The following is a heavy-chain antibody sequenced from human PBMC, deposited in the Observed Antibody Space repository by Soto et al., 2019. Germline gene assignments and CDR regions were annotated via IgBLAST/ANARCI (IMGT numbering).Heavy chain of an antibody. V-gene: IGHV3-23*01. D-gene: IGHD3-10*01. Sequence: GGSLRLSCEASGFPFNTYAMTWFRQLPGMGLEWVSTTSIGGNTDFAESVRGRFSVSRDNSKNTLYLQMTNLRAEDAAIYFCAKDLRPGLVVPTKSVFDPWGQGTRVTVPS. J-gene: IGHJ5*02. CDR2: TSIGGNT. CDR1: GFPFNTYA. CDR3: AKDLRPGLVVPTKSVFDP.